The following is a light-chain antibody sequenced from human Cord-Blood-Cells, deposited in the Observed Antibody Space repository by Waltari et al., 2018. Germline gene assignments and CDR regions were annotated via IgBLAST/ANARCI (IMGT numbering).Light chain of an antibody. Sequence: QSALTQPPSASGSPGQSVTISCTGTSSDVGGYNYVSWYQQHPGKAPKLMLYEVSKRPSGVTGRFSGSKSGNTASLTVSGLQAEDEADYYCSSYAGSNNYVFGTGTKVTVL. CDR3: SSYAGSNNYV. CDR1: SSDVGGYNY. V-gene: IGLV2-8*01. J-gene: IGLJ1*01. CDR2: EVS.